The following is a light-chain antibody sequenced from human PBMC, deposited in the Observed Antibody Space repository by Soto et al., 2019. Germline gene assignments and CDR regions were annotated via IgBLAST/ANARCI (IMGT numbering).Light chain of an antibody. Sequence: DIQMTPSPSTVSAAVGDGVTITCRASQPISSWLAWFRQRPGKAPELLIYAASTLHSGVPSRFSGSGSGKDFALTISCLQPEDFATYYCQQASSFPNTFGQGTRVDIK. CDR3: QQASSFPNT. V-gene: IGKV1-12*01. J-gene: IGKJ2*01. CDR2: AAS. CDR1: QPISSW.